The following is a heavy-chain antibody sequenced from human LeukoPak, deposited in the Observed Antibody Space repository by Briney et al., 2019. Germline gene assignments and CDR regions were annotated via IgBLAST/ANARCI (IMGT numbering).Heavy chain of an antibody. J-gene: IGHJ3*02. Sequence: GESLKISCKGSGYSFTSYWIGWVRQMPGKGLEWMGIIYPGDSDTRCSPSFQGQVTISADKSISTAYLQWSSLKASDTAMYYCARQYRRYSSGWSNDAFDIWGQGTMVTVSS. V-gene: IGHV5-51*01. CDR2: IYPGDSDT. CDR3: ARQYRRYSSGWSNDAFDI. CDR1: GYSFTSYW. D-gene: IGHD6-19*01.